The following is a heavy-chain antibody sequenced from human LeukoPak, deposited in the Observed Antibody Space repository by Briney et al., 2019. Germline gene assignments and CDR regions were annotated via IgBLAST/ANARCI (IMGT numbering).Heavy chain of an antibody. Sequence: GASVKVSCKASGGTFSSYAISWVRQAPGQGLEWMGGIIPIFGTANYAQKFQGRVTITADESTSTAYMELSSLRSEDTAVYYCARGYGDLDYYYYYMDVWGKGTTVTISS. J-gene: IGHJ6*03. CDR3: ARGYGDLDYYYYYMDV. CDR2: IIPIFGTA. V-gene: IGHV1-69*13. CDR1: GGTFSSYA. D-gene: IGHD4-17*01.